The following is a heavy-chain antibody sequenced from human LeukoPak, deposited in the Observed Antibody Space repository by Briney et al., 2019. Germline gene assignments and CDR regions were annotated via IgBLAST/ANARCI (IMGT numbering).Heavy chain of an antibody. V-gene: IGHV4-59*01. CDR2: IYYSGST. Sequence: SETLSLTCPVYGGSISSYYWSWIRQPPGKGLEWIGYIYYSGSTNYNPSLKSRVTISVDTSKNQFSLKLSSVTAADTAVYYCARERSGYYFDWGQGTLVTVSS. CDR1: GGSISSYY. D-gene: IGHD3-22*01. CDR3: ARERSGYYFD. J-gene: IGHJ4*02.